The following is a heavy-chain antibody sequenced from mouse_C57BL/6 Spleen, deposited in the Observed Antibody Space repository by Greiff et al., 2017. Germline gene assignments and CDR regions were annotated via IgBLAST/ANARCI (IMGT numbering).Heavy chain of an antibody. D-gene: IGHD1-1*01. V-gene: IGHV2-2*01. CDR2: IWSGGST. CDR1: GFSLTSYG. CDR3: ASYYGSTYLSWFAY. J-gene: IGHJ3*01. Sequence: VQLQESGPGLVQPSQSLSITCTVSGFSLTSYGVHWVRQSPGKGLEWLGVIWSGGSTDYTAAFISRLSISKDKSRDQVFFKMNSLQADDTSIYYCASYYGSTYLSWFAYWGQGTLVTVSA.